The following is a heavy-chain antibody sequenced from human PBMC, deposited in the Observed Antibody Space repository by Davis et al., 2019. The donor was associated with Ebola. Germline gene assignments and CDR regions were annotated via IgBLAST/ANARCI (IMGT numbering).Heavy chain of an antibody. Sequence: AASVKVSCKASGGTFSSYAISWVRQAPGQGLEWMGWISAYNGNTNYAQKLQGRVTMTTDTSTSTAYMELRSLRSDDTAVYYCATRIAAAGTDWFDPWGQGTLVTVSS. J-gene: IGHJ5*02. CDR3: ATRIAAAGTDWFDP. V-gene: IGHV1-18*01. CDR2: ISAYNGNT. CDR1: GGTFSSYA. D-gene: IGHD6-13*01.